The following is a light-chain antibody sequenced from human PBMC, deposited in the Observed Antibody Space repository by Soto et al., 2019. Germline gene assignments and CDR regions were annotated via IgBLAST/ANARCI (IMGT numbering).Light chain of an antibody. Sequence: DIQMTQSPSPLSASVGDRVTITCRASQTISSWLAWYQQKPGKAPKLLISDASSLESGVPSRFSGSRSVREFTLTISSLQPDDFASYYCQQYNIYPYTFGQGTKLEIK. CDR3: QQYNIYPYT. J-gene: IGKJ2*01. V-gene: IGKV1-5*01. CDR2: DAS. CDR1: QTISSW.